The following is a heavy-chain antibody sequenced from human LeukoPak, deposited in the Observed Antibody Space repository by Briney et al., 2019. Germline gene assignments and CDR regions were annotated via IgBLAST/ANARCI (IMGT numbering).Heavy chain of an antibody. V-gene: IGHV3-23*01. CDR1: GFTFTNYA. CDR3: ANRPVGIAATGMGNY. CDR2: ISGSGGSA. D-gene: IGHD6-13*01. Sequence: GGSLRLSGAASGFTFTNYAMSWVRQAPGKGLGWVSAISGSGGSAYYADSVKGRFTISRDNSKNTLYLQMNSLRAEDTAVYYCANRPVGIAATGMGNYWGQGTLVTVSS. J-gene: IGHJ4*02.